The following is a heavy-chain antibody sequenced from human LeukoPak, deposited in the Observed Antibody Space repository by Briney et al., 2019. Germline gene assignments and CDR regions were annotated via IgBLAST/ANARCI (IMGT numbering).Heavy chain of an antibody. CDR3: ARAGVLWFGELAYYYYYGMDV. CDR2: INHSGST. D-gene: IGHD3-10*01. Sequence: PSETLSLTCAVYGGSFSGYYWSWIRQPPGKGLEWIGEINHSGSTNYNPSLKSRVTISVDTSKNQFSLKLSSVTAADTAVYYCARAGVLWFGELAYYYYYGMDVWGKGTTVTVSS. V-gene: IGHV4-34*01. J-gene: IGHJ6*04. CDR1: GGSFSGYY.